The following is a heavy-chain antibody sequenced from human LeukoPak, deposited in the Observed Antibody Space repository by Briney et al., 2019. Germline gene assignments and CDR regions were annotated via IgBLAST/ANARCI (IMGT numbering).Heavy chain of an antibody. CDR2: MNSNSGNT. J-gene: IGHJ3*02. CDR1: GYTFINHD. CDR3: ARGEDIVVVPAADDAFDI. Sequence: ASVKVSCKGYGYTFINHDIDWVRQAAGQGLERMGWMNSNSGNTGYAQKFQGRVTFTRDTSISTAYMELYSLTSDDTAVYYCARGEDIVVVPAADDAFDIWGQGTMVTVSS. D-gene: IGHD2-2*01. V-gene: IGHV1-8*03.